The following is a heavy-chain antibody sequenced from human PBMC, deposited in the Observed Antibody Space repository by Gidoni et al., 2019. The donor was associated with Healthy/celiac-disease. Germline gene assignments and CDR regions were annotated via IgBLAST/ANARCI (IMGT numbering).Heavy chain of an antibody. Sequence: DVQLVASGGGLVQPGGSLRLSCAASGFTFSSYSMNWVRQAPGKGLEWVSYISSSSSTIYYADSVKGRFTISRDNDKNSLYLQMNSLRAEDTAVYYCATLSGRWGFDWGQGTLVTVSS. V-gene: IGHV3-48*01. CDR1: GFTFSSYS. CDR2: ISSSSSTI. CDR3: ATLSGRWGFD. J-gene: IGHJ4*02. D-gene: IGHD1-26*01.